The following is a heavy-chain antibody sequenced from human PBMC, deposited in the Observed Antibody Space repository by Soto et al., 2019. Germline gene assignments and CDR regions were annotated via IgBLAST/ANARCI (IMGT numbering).Heavy chain of an antibody. CDR2: IIPIFGTA. V-gene: IGHV1-69*13. J-gene: IGHJ6*03. CDR3: ASIVGDYYYMDV. CDR1: GGTFSSYA. Sequence: SVKVSCKASGGTFSSYAISWVRQAPGQGLEWMGGIIPIFGTANYAQKFQGRVTITADESTSTAYMELSSLRSEDAAVYYCASIVGDYYYMDVWGKGTTVTVSS. D-gene: IGHD2-15*01.